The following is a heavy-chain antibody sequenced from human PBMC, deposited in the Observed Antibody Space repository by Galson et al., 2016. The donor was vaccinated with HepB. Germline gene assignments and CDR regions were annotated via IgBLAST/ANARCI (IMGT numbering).Heavy chain of an antibody. V-gene: IGHV3-23*01. Sequence: SLRLSCAASGFTFSNYAMSWVRQAPGKGPEWVSTISGTGVSTYYADSVQGRFTISRDNSKNTLYLQMNSLRAEDTAVYYCAKDPSQKYYFDYWGQGTLVTVSS. CDR2: ISGTGVST. J-gene: IGHJ4*02. CDR1: GFTFSNYA. CDR3: AKDPSQKYYFDY.